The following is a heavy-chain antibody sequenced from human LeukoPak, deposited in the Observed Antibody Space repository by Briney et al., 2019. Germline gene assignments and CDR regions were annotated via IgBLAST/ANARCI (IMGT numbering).Heavy chain of an antibody. V-gene: IGHV4-59*01. CDR1: GGSISSYY. D-gene: IGHD3-10*01. Sequence: SETLSLTCTVSGGSISSYYWSWIRQPPGKGLEWIGYIYYSGSTNYNPSLRSRVTISVDTSKNQFSPKLSSVTAADTAVYYCARVMVRGVIRFDYWGQGTLVTVSS. CDR3: ARVMVRGVIRFDY. J-gene: IGHJ4*02. CDR2: IYYSGST.